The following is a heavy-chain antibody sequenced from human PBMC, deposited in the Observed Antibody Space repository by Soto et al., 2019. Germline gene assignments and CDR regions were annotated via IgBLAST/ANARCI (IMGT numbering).Heavy chain of an antibody. D-gene: IGHD3-10*01. V-gene: IGHV3-48*01. CDR3: ARGYYGSGSWALDAFDI. J-gene: IGHJ3*02. CDR1: GFTFSSYS. Sequence: GGSLRLSCAASGFTFSSYSMNWVRQAPGKGLEWVSYISSRSSTIYYADSVKGRFTISRDNAKNSLYLQMNSLRAEDTAVYYCARGYYGSGSWALDAFDIWGQGTMVTVSS. CDR2: ISSRSSTI.